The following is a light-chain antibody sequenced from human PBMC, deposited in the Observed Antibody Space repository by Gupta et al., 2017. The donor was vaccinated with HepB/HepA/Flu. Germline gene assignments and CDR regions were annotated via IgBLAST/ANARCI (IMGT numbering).Light chain of an antibody. CDR2: QDS. Sequence: SYDMNQPPSVAVSPRQTASNTCPGDKLGEKYACWYQQKPGQFPVLVIYQDSKRPSGIPVRFSGSNSGNTATLTISGTQAMDEADYYCQAWDSSTGVFGGGTKLTVL. J-gene: IGLJ2*01. CDR3: QAWDSSTGV. V-gene: IGLV3-1*01. CDR1: KLGEKY.